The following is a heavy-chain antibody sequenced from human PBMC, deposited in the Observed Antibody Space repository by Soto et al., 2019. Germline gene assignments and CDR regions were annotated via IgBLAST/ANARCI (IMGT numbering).Heavy chain of an antibody. J-gene: IGHJ4*02. Sequence: QAQLVESGGGVVQPGRSLRLSCAASGFTFSTYAMHWVRQAPGKGLEWVAVILYDGSRTYYADSVKGRFTISRDNSKNTLYLEMNSLRDEDTAVYFCARDRGDDYDRRYFDSWGQGTLVTVSS. CDR3: ARDRGDDYDRRYFDS. CDR2: ILYDGSRT. D-gene: IGHD4-17*01. V-gene: IGHV3-30-3*01. CDR1: GFTFSTYA.